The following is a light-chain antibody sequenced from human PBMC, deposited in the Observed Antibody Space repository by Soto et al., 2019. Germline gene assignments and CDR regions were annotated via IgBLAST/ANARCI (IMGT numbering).Light chain of an antibody. V-gene: IGKV1-5*03. CDR1: QSISSW. CDR3: QQYDNDSWT. Sequence: DIQMTQSLSTLSASVGDRVIITCRASQSISSWLAWYQQKPGKAPNLLIYKASTLKSGVPSRFSGSGSGTEFTLTIRSLQPDDFATYYCQQYDNDSWTFGQGTKVEIK. CDR2: KAS. J-gene: IGKJ1*01.